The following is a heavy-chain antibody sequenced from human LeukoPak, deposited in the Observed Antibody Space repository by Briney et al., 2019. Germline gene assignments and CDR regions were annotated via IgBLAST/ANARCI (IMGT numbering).Heavy chain of an antibody. CDR1: GGTFSSYA. V-gene: IGHV1-69*13. CDR3: ARDMTRCSSTSCYPYYFDY. CDR2: IIPIFGTA. Sequence: SVKVSCKASGGTFSSYAISWVRQAPGQGLEWMGGIIPIFGTANYAQKFQGRVTITADESTSTAYMELGSLRSEDTAVYYCARDMTRCSSTSCYPYYFDYWGQGTLVTVSS. D-gene: IGHD2-2*01. J-gene: IGHJ4*02.